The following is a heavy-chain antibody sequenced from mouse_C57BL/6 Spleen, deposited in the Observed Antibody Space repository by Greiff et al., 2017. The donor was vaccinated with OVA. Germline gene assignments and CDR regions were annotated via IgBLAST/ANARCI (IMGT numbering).Heavy chain of an antibody. CDR2: IDPNSGGT. CDR1: GYTFTSYW. CDR3: ARSSTVVPYWYFEV. V-gene: IGHV1-72*01. Sequence: QVQLQQPGAELVKPGASVKLSCKASGYTFTSYWMHWVKQRPGRGLEWIGRIDPNSGGTKYNEKFQSKATLTVAKPSSTAYMQRRSLTSEDSAVYYCARSSTVVPYWYFEVWGTGTTVTVSS. D-gene: IGHD1-1*01. J-gene: IGHJ1*03.